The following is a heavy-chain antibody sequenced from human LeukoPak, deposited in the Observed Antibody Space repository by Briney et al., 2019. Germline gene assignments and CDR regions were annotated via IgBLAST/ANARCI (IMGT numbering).Heavy chain of an antibody. CDR2: IYYSGST. D-gene: IGHD2-2*01. CDR1: GGSISSSSYY. CDR3: ARGARDIVVVPAAICDYFDY. Sequence: KPSETLSLTCTVSGGSISSSSYYWGWIRQPPGKGLEWIGSIYYSGSTYYNPSLKSRVTISVDTSKNQLSLKLSSVTAADTAVYYCARGARDIVVVPAAICDYFDYWGQGTLVTVSS. V-gene: IGHV4-39*01. J-gene: IGHJ4*02.